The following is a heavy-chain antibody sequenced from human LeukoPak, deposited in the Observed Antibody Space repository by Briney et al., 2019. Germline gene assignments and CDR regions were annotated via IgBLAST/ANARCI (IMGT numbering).Heavy chain of an antibody. Sequence: SVKVSCKASGGTFSSYTISWVRQAPGQGLEWMGRIIPILGIANYAQKFQGRVTITADKSTSTAYMELSSLRSGDTAVYYCARDSSSWYNWFDPWGQGTLVTVSS. CDR1: GGTFSSYT. D-gene: IGHD6-13*01. CDR3: ARDSSSWYNWFDP. V-gene: IGHV1-69*04. J-gene: IGHJ5*02. CDR2: IIPILGIA.